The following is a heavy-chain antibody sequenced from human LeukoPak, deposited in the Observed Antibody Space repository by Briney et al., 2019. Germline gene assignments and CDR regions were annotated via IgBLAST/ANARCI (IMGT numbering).Heavy chain of an antibody. D-gene: IGHD6-19*01. V-gene: IGHV4-4*07. CDR3: ARTTGFAVAGGYYFDY. Sequence: PSETPSLTCSVSGDSMSSYYWSWIRQSAGKGLEWIGRVYASGGTRYNPSLKSRVTMSVDTSKNQFSLKLTSVTAADTAVYYCARTTGFAVAGGYYFDYWGQGILVTVSS. CDR1: GDSMSSYY. CDR2: VYASGGT. J-gene: IGHJ4*02.